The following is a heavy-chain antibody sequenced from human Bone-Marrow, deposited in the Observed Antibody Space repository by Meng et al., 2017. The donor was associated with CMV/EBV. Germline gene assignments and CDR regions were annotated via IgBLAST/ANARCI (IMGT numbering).Heavy chain of an antibody. D-gene: IGHD6-13*01. J-gene: IGHJ6*02. CDR1: GFTFNTYD. CDR3: ARVSSSWYYYYGMDV. V-gene: IGHV3-13*01. Sequence: GESLKISCAASGFTFNTYDMHWVRQTTGEGLEWVSAIGTTDDTYYPASVKGRFTISRDNAKNSLYLQMNSLRAEDTAVYYCARVSSSWYYYYGMDVWGQGTTVTVSS. CDR2: IGTTDDT.